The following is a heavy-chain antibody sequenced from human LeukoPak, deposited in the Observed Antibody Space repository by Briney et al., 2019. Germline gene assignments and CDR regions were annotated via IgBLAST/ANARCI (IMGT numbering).Heavy chain of an antibody. CDR3: ARVSDGSGSHYGYYFDY. J-gene: IGHJ4*02. CDR1: GGSISSGDYY. CDR2: IYYSGST. Sequence: PSQTLSLTCTVSGGSISSGDYYWSWIRQPPGKGLEWIGYIYYSGSTYYNPSLKSRVTISVDTSKNQFSLKLSSVTAADTAVYYCARVSDGSGSHYGYYFDYWGQGTLVTVSS. V-gene: IGHV4-30-4*01. D-gene: IGHD3-10*01.